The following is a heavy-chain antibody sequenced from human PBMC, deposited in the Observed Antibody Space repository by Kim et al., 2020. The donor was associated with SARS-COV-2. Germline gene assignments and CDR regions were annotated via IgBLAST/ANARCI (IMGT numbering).Heavy chain of an antibody. Sequence: SETLSLTCTVSGGSISSYYWSWIRQPPGKGLEWIGYIYYSGSTNYNPSLKSRVTISVDTSKNQFSLKLSSVTAADTAVYYCAREPPSMIASSGGAFDIWGRGTMVTVSS. CDR2: IYYSGST. CDR3: AREPPSMIASSGGAFDI. D-gene: IGHD3-22*01. CDR1: GGSISSYY. J-gene: IGHJ3*02. V-gene: IGHV4-59*13.